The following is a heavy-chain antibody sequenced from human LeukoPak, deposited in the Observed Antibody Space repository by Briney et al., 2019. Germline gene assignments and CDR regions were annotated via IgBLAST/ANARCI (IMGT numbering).Heavy chain of an antibody. CDR1: GFTFSSYG. J-gene: IGHJ4*02. Sequence: GGSLRLSCAASGFTFSSYGMHWVRQAPGKGLEWVAVIWYDGSNKYYADSVKGRFTISRDNSKNTLYLQMNSLRAEDTAVYYCASLGDGYNYTGYWGRGTLVTVSS. CDR3: ASLGDGYNYTGY. V-gene: IGHV3-33*01. CDR2: IWYDGSNK. D-gene: IGHD5-24*01.